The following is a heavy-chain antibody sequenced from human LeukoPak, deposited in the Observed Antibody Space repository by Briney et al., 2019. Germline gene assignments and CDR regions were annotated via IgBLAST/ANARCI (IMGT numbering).Heavy chain of an antibody. D-gene: IGHD5-18*01. V-gene: IGHV4-59*01. CDR2: MQSTGNS. CDR3: ARDKQHSYGRYFDH. J-gene: IGHJ4*02. CDR1: GDSISTYH. Sequence: SETVSLSCSVSGDSISTYHWNWIRMPPGKGLEWIAFMQSTGNSNYNPSLRSRVTMFVDTSKNQVALILRSVTAADTAVYYCARDKQHSYGRYFDHWGEGAVVTVSS.